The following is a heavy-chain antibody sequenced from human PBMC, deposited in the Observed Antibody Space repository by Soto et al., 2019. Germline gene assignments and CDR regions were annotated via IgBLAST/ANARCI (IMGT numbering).Heavy chain of an antibody. V-gene: IGHV3-13*01. CDR3: ARGRGGYTHTFEY. CDR1: GFTFSSYD. CDR2: IGTAGDT. J-gene: IGHJ4*02. Sequence: EVQLVESGGGLVQPGGSLRLSCAASGFTFSSYDMHWVRQATGKGLEWVSAIGTAGDTYYPGSVKGRFTISRENAKNSLYLQMNSLRAGDTAVYYCARGRGGYTHTFEYWGQGTLVTVSS. D-gene: IGHD3-16*01.